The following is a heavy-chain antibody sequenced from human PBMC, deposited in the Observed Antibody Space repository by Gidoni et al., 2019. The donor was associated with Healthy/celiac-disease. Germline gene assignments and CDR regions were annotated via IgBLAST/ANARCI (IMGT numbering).Heavy chain of an antibody. Sequence: EVQLVESGGGLVQPGGSLRLSCAASGFTFSSYEMNWVRQAPGKGLEWVSYISSSGSTIYYADSVKGRFTISRDNAKNSLYLQMNSLRAEDTAVYYCARGGEAFDYGDLSYWYFDLWGRGTLVTVSS. J-gene: IGHJ2*01. D-gene: IGHD4-17*01. CDR3: ARGGEAFDYGDLSYWYFDL. CDR1: GFTFSSYE. CDR2: ISSSGSTI. V-gene: IGHV3-48*03.